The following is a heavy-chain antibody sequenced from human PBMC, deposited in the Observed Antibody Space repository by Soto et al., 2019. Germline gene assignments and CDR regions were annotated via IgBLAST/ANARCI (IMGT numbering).Heavy chain of an antibody. Sequence: QITLKESGPPLVKPTQTLTLTCTFSGFSLSTTXXXXXXXXXXXXKALEWLALIYWDDDNRYSPSLKSRLTXXKDXSXXQVXLXMXXXDPXXTXTYYCAHRSVLCSGGSCYSHPFDYWGQGTLVTVSS. V-gene: IGHV2-5*02. CDR3: AHRSVLCSGGSCYSHPFDY. CDR1: GFSLSTTXXX. CDR2: IYWDDDN. D-gene: IGHD2-15*01. J-gene: IGHJ4*02.